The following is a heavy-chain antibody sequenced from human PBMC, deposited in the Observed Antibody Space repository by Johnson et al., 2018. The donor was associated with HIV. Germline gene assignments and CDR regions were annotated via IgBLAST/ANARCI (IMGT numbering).Heavy chain of an antibody. D-gene: IGHD1-7*01. CDR1: GLIFSRSW. CDR2: SNSDGSIT. Sequence: VQLVESGGGLVQPGGSLRLSCAASGLIFSRSWMHWVRQAPGKGLVWVSRSNSDGSITNYADSVKGRFTISRDKAKNTLHLQMNSLRAEDTAVYYCTTGTGTTTLYAFDIWGQGTMVTVSS. V-gene: IGHV3-74*02. J-gene: IGHJ3*02. CDR3: TTGTGTTTLYAFDI.